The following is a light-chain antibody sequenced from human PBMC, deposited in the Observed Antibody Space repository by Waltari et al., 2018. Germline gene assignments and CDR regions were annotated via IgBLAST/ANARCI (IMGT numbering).Light chain of an antibody. J-gene: IGLJ2*01. V-gene: IGLV1-47*01. CDR3: AAWDDTLYVAL. CDR1: SSNIGSNY. Sequence: QSVLTQPPSASGTPGQRVSISCSGSSSNIGSNYVFCYQQLPGAAPKLLIYDNNQRPSGVPDRFAGSKAGTSASLAITGLRSEDEAAYHWAAWDDTLYVALFGGGTKLSVL. CDR2: DNN.